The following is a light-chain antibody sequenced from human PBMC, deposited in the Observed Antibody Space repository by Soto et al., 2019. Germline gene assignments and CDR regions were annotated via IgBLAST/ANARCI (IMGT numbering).Light chain of an antibody. CDR2: GAK. V-gene: IGLV2-14*01. CDR1: GRDIGAYDY. J-gene: IGLJ1*01. CDR3: SSYTTSYFYV. Sequence: QSVLTQPASVSGSPGQSITISCTGSGRDIGAYDYVSWYQQHPGKAPKLIIYGAKNRPSGVSNRFSASKSAFTASLTISGLQTEDEADYYCSSYTTSYFYVFGPGTKQTVL.